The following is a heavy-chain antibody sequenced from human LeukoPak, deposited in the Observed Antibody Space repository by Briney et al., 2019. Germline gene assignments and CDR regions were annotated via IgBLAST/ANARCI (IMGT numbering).Heavy chain of an antibody. V-gene: IGHV4-34*01. Sequence: SETLSLTCAVYGGSFSGYHWSWIRQPPGKGLEGIGEINHSGSTNYNPSLKSRVTISVDTSKNQFSLKLSSVTAANTAVYFCARGNYDYFDSWGQGTLVTVSS. CDR1: GGSFSGYH. J-gene: IGHJ4*02. CDR3: ARGNYDYFDS. CDR2: INHSGST. D-gene: IGHD1-7*01.